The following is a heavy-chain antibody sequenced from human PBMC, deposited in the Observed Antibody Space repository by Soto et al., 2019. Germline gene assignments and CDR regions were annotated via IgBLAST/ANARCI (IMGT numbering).Heavy chain of an antibody. J-gene: IGHJ4*02. CDR3: AREPVRFYGDAETFN. CDR2: INPSGGST. Sequence: ASVKVSCKASGYTFTGYYMHWVRQAPGQGLEWMGIINPSGGSTSYAQKFQGRVTMTRDTSTSTVYMELSSLRSEDTAVYYCAREPVRFYGDAETFNWGQGTLVTVSS. D-gene: IGHD4-17*01. V-gene: IGHV1-46*01. CDR1: GYTFTGYY.